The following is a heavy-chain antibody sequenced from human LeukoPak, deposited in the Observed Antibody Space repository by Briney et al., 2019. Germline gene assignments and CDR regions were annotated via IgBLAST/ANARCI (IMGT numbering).Heavy chain of an antibody. Sequence: PSETLCLTCTVSGGSISSYYWSWIRQPPGKGLEWGGYIYYSGNTNYNPSLKSRVTISVDTSKNQFSLKQSSVTAADTAVYYCARGGCSSTSCATDWFDPWGQGNLVTVSS. V-gene: IGHV4-59*01. CDR1: GGSISSYY. J-gene: IGHJ5*02. D-gene: IGHD2-2*01. CDR3: ARGGCSSTSCATDWFDP. CDR2: IYYSGNT.